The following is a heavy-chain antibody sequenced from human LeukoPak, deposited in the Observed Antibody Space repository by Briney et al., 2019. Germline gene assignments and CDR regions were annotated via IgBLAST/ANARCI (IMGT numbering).Heavy chain of an antibody. CDR3: ARVLRFPGQNWFDP. V-gene: IGHV4-30-2*01. CDR2: IYHSGST. J-gene: IGHJ5*02. D-gene: IGHD5/OR15-5a*01. CDR1: GGSISSGGYY. Sequence: PWETLSLTCTVSGGSISSGGYYWSWIRQPPGKGLEWIGYIYHSGSTYYNPSLKSRVTISVDRSKNQFSLKLSSVTAADTAVYYCARVLRFPGQNWFDPWGQGTLVTVSS.